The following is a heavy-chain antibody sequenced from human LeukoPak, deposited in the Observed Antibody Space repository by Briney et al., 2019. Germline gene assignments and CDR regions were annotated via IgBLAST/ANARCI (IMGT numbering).Heavy chain of an antibody. V-gene: IGHV3-30*03. J-gene: IGHJ4*02. Sequence: PGRSLRLSCAASGFTFSSYGMHWVRQAPGKGLEWVAVISYDGSNKYYADSVKGRFTISRDNSKNTLYLQMNSLRAEDTAVYYCATGDSSGYQTDWGQGTLVTVFS. CDR3: ATGDSSGYQTD. CDR1: GFTFSSYG. CDR2: ISYDGSNK. D-gene: IGHD3-22*01.